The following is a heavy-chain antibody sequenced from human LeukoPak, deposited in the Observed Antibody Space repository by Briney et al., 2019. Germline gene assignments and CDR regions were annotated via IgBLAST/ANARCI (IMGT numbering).Heavy chain of an antibody. CDR3: ARMVRGPFDY. CDR1: GFTFSSYE. Sequence: GGSLRLSCAASGFTFSSYEMNWVRQALGKGLEWVSYNSSSGSTIYYADSVKGRFTISRDNAKNSLYLQMNSLRAEDTAVYYCARMVRGPFDYWGQGTLVTVSS. D-gene: IGHD3-10*01. J-gene: IGHJ4*02. CDR2: NSSSGSTI. V-gene: IGHV3-48*03.